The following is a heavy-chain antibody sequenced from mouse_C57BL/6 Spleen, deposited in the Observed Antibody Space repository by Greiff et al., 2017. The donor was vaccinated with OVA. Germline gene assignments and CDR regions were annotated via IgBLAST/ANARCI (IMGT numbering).Heavy chain of an antibody. CDR1: GFSLTSYG. CDR3: AKKGELYWYMDF. J-gene: IGHJ1*01. V-gene: IGHV2-5*01. CDR2: IWRGGST. Sequence: VQLQQSGPGLVQPSQSLSITCTVSGFSLTSYGVHWVRQSPGKGLEWLGVIWRGGSTDYNAAFMSRLSITKDNSKSQVFFRMNSLQADNTAIYYCAKKGELYWYMDFWGAGTTITISS.